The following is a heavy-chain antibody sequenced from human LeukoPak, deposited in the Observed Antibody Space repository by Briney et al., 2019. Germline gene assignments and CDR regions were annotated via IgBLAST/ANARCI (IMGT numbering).Heavy chain of an antibody. CDR2: IYYSGST. D-gene: IGHD6-19*01. CDR1: GFTFSSYS. J-gene: IGHJ2*01. Sequence: GSLRLSCAASGFTFSSYSMNWVRQAPGKGLEWIGYIYYSGSTNYNPSLKSRVTISVDTSKNQFSLKLSSVTAADTAMYYCARHWMAVAPYWYFDLWGRGTLVTVSS. CDR3: ARHWMAVAPYWYFDL. V-gene: IGHV4-59*08.